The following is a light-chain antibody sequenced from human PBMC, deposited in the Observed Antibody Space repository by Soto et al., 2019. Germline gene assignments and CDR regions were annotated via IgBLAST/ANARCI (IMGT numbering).Light chain of an antibody. CDR2: DAS. V-gene: IGKV3-11*01. Sequence: ELVLTQSPATLSLSPGERATLSCRASQSVSSYLAWYQQKPGQAPRLLMYDASNRATGIPARFSGSGSGTDFTLTISSREPEDFAVYYCQQRSNWPPSLTFGGGTKVEIK. CDR1: QSVSSY. CDR3: QQRSNWPPSLT. J-gene: IGKJ4*01.